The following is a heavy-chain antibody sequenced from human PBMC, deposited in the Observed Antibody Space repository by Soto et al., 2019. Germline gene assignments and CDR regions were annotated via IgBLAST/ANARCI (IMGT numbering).Heavy chain of an antibody. CDR3: ARGASSSSTYHYYGMDV. J-gene: IGHJ6*02. Sequence: QVQLVESGGGVVQPGRSLRLSCAASGFTFSSYGMHWVRQAPGKGLEWVAVIWYDGSNKYYADSVKGRFTISRDNSKNTLYLQMNSLRAEDTAVYYCARGASSSSTYHYYGMDVWGQGTTVTVSS. CDR2: IWYDGSNK. CDR1: GFTFSSYG. V-gene: IGHV3-33*01. D-gene: IGHD6-13*01.